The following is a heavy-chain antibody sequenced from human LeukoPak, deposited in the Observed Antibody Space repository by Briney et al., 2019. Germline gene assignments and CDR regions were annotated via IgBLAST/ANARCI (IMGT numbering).Heavy chain of an antibody. Sequence: GRSLRLSCAASGFTFSSYAMHWVRQAPGKGLEWVAVISYDGSNKYYADSVKGRFTISRDNSKNTLYLQMNSLRAEDTAVYYCARELEQLWLDRTLDYWGQGTLVTVSS. V-gene: IGHV3-30-3*01. CDR3: ARELEQLWLDRTLDY. J-gene: IGHJ4*02. CDR1: GFTFSSYA. CDR2: ISYDGSNK. D-gene: IGHD5-18*01.